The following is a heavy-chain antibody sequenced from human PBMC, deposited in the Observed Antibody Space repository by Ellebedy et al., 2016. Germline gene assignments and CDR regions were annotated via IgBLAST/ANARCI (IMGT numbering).Heavy chain of an antibody. CDR3: AGETGLTGTQHIPDH. J-gene: IGHJ5*02. CDR1: GFTVSSNY. CDR2: IYSGENT. D-gene: IGHD3-9*01. Sequence: GGSLRLSCAASGFTVSSNYMSWVRQAPGKGLEWISVIYSGENTYYADSVKGRFIISRDNSKNMLYLQMNSLRTEDTAVYYCAGETGLTGTQHIPDHWGQGTLVTVSS. V-gene: IGHV3-66*01.